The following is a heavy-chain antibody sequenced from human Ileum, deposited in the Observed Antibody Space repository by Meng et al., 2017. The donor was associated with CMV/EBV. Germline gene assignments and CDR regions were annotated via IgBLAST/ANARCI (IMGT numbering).Heavy chain of an antibody. D-gene: IGHD6-25*01. CDR1: GDSVSNNDVA. V-gene: IGHV6-1*01. CDR3: ARGAARSLDF. J-gene: IGHJ4*02. CDR2: IYYRSRWFN. Sequence: VSGDSVSNNDVAWNWLRQSPSRGLEWLGRIYYRSRWFNEYAPSVKSRITFYADTSKNQYSVQLNSVTPEDTAVYYCARGAARSLDFWGQGTLVTVSS.